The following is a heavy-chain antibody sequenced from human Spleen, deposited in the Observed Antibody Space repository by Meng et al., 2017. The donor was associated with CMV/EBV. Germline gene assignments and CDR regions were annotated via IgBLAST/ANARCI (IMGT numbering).Heavy chain of an antibody. Sequence: GSLRLSCAASGFTFSSYSMNWVRQPPGKGLEWIGEISHSGSTNYNPSLKSRVAISVDTSKNQFSLKLSSLTATDTAVYYCARVNLANYNQWTRLHQYYGMDVWGQGTTVTVSS. CDR3: ARVNLANYNQWTRLHQYYGMDV. D-gene: IGHD1-1*01. J-gene: IGHJ6*02. CDR2: ISHSGST. CDR1: GFTFSSYS. V-gene: IGHV4-34*01.